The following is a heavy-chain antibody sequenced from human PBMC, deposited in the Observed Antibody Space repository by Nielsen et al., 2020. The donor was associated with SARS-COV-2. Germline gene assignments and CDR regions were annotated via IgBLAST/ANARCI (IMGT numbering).Heavy chain of an antibody. V-gene: IGHV1-69*13. J-gene: IGHJ3*02. CDR2: IIPIFGTA. D-gene: IGHD1-26*01. CDR1: GGTFSSYA. CDR3: ARSHSGSYRRDDAFDI. Sequence: SVKVSCKASGGTFSSYAISWVRQAPGQGLEWMGGIIPIFGTANYAQKFQGRVTITADESTSTAYMELSSLRSEDTAVYYCARSHSGSYRRDDAFDIWGQGTMVTVSS.